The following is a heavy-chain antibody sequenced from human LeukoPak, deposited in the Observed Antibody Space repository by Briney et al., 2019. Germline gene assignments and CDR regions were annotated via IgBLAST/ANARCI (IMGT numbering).Heavy chain of an antibody. D-gene: IGHD6-19*01. Sequence: GGSLRLSCAASGFIFSDYYMSWIRQAPGKGLEWISYLSNSGKTIYYADSVKGRLTISRDNAKNSLYLQMNSLRAEDTAEYYCARVAVTGIGVDYWGQGILVTVSS. V-gene: IGHV3-11*04. CDR3: ARVAVTGIGVDY. J-gene: IGHJ4*02. CDR2: LSNSGKTI. CDR1: GFIFSDYY.